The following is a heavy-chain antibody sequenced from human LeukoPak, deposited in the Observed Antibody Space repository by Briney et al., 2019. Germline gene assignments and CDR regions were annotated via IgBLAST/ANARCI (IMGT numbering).Heavy chain of an antibody. CDR1: GGSISSGGYY. J-gene: IGHJ4*02. V-gene: IGHV4-30-2*01. Sequence: SETLSLTCTVSGGSISSGGYYWSWIRQPPGKGLEWIGYIYHSGSTYYNPSLKSRVTISVDTSKNQFSLKLSSVTAADTAVYYCARGPSSVVVRKGGYFDYWGQGTLVTVSS. D-gene: IGHD2-2*01. CDR2: IYHSGST. CDR3: ARGPSSVVVRKGGYFDY.